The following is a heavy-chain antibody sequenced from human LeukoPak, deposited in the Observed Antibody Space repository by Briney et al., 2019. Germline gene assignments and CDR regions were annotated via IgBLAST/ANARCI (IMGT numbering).Heavy chain of an antibody. CDR1: GFTFSSYA. CDR2: ISGSGGST. J-gene: IGHJ3*02. D-gene: IGHD3-3*01. Sequence: PGGSLRLSCAASGFTFSSYAMSWVRQAPGKGLEWVSAISGSGGSTYYADSVKGRFTITRDNSKNTLYLQMNSLRAEDTAVYYCASLEWLPSGAFDIWGQGTMVTVSS. CDR3: ASLEWLPSGAFDI. V-gene: IGHV3-23*01.